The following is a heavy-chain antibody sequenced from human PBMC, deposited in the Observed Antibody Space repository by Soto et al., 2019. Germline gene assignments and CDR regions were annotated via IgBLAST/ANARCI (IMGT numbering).Heavy chain of an antibody. CDR2: INHSGST. V-gene: IGHV4-34*01. D-gene: IGHD6-19*01. J-gene: IGHJ4*02. CDR3: ARGLGAWGLGKAVAGYYFDY. Sequence: NPSETLSLTCAVYGGSFSGYYWSWIRQPPGKGLEWIGEINHSGSTNYNPSLKSRVTISVDTSKNQFSLKLSSVTAADTAVYYCARGLGAWGLGKAVAGYYFDYWGQGTLVTVSS. CDR1: GGSFSGYY.